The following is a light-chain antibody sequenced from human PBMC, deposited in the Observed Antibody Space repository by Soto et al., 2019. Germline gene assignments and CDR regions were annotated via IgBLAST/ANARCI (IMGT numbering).Light chain of an antibody. CDR3: QQYNSYSLT. J-gene: IGKJ4*01. V-gene: IGKV1-5*01. CDR2: DAS. CDR1: QTISNW. Sequence: DIQMTQSPSTLSASVGDRVTITCRASQTISNWLAWYQQKPGKAPKLLIYDASPLESGVPSLFSGSGSGAEFTLTISSLQPDDSATYYCQQYNSYSLTFGGGTKVDIK.